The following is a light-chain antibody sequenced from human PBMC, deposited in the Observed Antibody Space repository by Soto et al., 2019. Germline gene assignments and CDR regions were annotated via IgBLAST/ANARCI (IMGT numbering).Light chain of an antibody. CDR2: GAS. CDR3: QQYGSSPPIT. Sequence: EIVLTQSPGTLSLSPGERATLSCRASQSVSSSHLAWYQQKPGQAPRLLIYGASSRATGTPDRFSGSGSGTDFTLTISRLEPEDFAVYYCQQYGSSPPITFGQGTRLEIK. V-gene: IGKV3-20*01. J-gene: IGKJ5*01. CDR1: QSVSSSH.